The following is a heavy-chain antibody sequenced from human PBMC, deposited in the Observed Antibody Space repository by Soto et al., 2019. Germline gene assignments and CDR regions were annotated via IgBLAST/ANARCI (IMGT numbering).Heavy chain of an antibody. CDR1: GDTFNRYA. D-gene: IGHD3-10*01. CDR3: AGDRGVNWFDP. J-gene: IGHJ5*02. Sequence: SVKVSCKASGDTFNRYAISWVRKAPGQGLEWMGGIIPTFGTTNYVQKFQGRVTITADESTSTAYMELSSLRSEDTAIYYCAGDRGVNWFDPWGQGTLVTVSS. CDR2: IIPTFGTT. V-gene: IGHV1-69*13.